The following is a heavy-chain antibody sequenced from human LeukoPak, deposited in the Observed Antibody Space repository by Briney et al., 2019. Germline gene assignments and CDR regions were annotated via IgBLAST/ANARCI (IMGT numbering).Heavy chain of an antibody. J-gene: IGHJ4*02. CDR1: GFTFSTYW. CDR3: AREYYDILTGYYTSPYLDY. V-gene: IGHV3-74*01. CDR2: INGDGSST. Sequence: GGSLRLSCAASGFTFSTYWMHWVRQAPGKGLVWVSHINGDGSSTTYADSVKGRFTISRDNAKNTLYLQVNSLRAEDTAVYYCAREYYDILTGYYTSPYLDYWGQGTLVTVSS. D-gene: IGHD3-9*01.